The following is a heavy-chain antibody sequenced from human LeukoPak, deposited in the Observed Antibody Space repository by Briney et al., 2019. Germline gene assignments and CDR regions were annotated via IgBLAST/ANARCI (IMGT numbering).Heavy chain of an antibody. CDR2: IYYSGST. V-gene: IGHV4-59*08. CDR3: ARHMAIVLMVYANNWFDP. CDR1: GGSISSYY. Sequence: SETLSLTCTVSGGSISSYYWSWIRQPPGKGLEWVGYIYYSGSTNYNPSLKSRVTISVDTSKNQFSLKLSSVTAADTAVYYCARHMAIVLMVYANNWFDPWGQGTLVTVSS. D-gene: IGHD2-8*01. J-gene: IGHJ5*02.